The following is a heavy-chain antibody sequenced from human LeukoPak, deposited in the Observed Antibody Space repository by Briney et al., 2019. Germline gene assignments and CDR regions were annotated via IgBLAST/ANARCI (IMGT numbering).Heavy chain of an antibody. CDR3: ARGLEGGTDAFDI. V-gene: IGHV4-61*02. J-gene: IGHJ3*02. CDR1: GGSISSSSYY. CDR2: IYTSGST. Sequence: PSETLSLTCTVSGGSISSSSYYWSWIRQPAGKGLEWIGRIYTSGSTNYNPSLKSRVTISVDTSKNQFSLKLSSVTAADTAVYYCARGLEGGTDAFDIWGQGTMVTVSS. D-gene: IGHD1-1*01.